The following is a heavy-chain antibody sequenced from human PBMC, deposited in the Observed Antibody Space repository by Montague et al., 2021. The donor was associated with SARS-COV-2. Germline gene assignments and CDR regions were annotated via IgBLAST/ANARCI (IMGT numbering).Heavy chain of an antibody. CDR2: IHHGGST. D-gene: IGHD2-2*02. J-gene: IGHJ6*03. CDR1: GGSFSTYS. Sequence: SETRSLTCAVHGGSFSTYSWNWIRQPPGKGLEWIGEIHHGGSTNYNPSLKSRVTISADTSKNQFSLKLTSVAAADTAVYYCARLGDGVVPSPILGVVPYYSYYYMDVWGKGTTVTVSS. V-gene: IGHV4-34*01. CDR3: ARLGDGVVPSPILGVVPYYSYYYMDV.